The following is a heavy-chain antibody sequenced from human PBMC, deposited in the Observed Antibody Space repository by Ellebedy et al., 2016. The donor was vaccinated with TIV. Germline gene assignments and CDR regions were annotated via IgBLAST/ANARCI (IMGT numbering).Heavy chain of an antibody. D-gene: IGHD5/OR15-5a*01. Sequence: AASVKVSCKTSGYSFTIYGLSWVRQAPGQGLEWMAWINPNSGGTNYAQKFQGRVTVTRDTSTSTAFLELSRLRSDDTAVYYCTRDLTNIVSGDYWGQGTLVTVSS. CDR2: INPNSGGT. V-gene: IGHV1-2*02. CDR1: GYSFTIYG. CDR3: TRDLTNIVSGDY. J-gene: IGHJ4*02.